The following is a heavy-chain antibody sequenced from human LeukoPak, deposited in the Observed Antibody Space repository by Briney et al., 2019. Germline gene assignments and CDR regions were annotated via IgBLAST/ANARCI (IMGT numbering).Heavy chain of an antibody. V-gene: IGHV3-7*01. J-gene: IGHJ4*02. D-gene: IGHD4-17*01. Sequence: PGGSLRLSCAASGFTFSSYWMSWVRQAPGKGLEWVANIKQDGSEKYYVDSVKGRFTISRDNAKNSLYLQMNSPRAEDTAVYYCARDEDDYGDYGGYDYWGQGTLVTVSS. CDR2: IKQDGSEK. CDR3: ARDEDDYGDYGGYDY. CDR1: GFTFSSYW.